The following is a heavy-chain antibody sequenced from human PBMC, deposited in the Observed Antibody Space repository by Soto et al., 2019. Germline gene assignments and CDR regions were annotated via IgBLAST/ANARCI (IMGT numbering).Heavy chain of an antibody. CDR3: AREQPVVVTAISYYYGMDV. CDR1: GFTFSDYY. D-gene: IGHD2-21*02. J-gene: IGHJ6*02. CDR2: ISISGSTI. Sequence: GGSLRLSCAASGFTFSDYYMSWIRQAPGKGLEWVSYISISGSTIYYADSVKGRFTISRDNAKNSLYLQMNSLRAEDTAVYYCAREQPVVVTAISYYYGMDVWGQGTTVTVSS. V-gene: IGHV3-11*01.